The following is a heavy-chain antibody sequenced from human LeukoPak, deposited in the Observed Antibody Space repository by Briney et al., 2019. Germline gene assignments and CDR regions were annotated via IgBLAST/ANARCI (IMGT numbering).Heavy chain of an antibody. CDR2: INHSGST. CDR3: ARASGYCSSTSCYGVFHRNWFDP. Sequence: PSETQSLTCAVYGGSSSGYHWSWIRHPPGEGLVWTGEINHSGSTTYNPSLESRFTLSPDTSKSQFSLKLSSVTAADTAVYYCARASGYCSSTSCYGVFHRNWFDPWGQGTLVTVSS. D-gene: IGHD2-2*01. V-gene: IGHV4-34*01. CDR1: GGSSSGYH. J-gene: IGHJ5*02.